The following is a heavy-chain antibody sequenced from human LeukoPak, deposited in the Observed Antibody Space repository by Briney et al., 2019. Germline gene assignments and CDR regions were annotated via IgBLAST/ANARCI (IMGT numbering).Heavy chain of an antibody. CDR2: IYYSGSS. Sequence: PSQTLSLTCTVSGGSISSSNYYWGWVRQPPGKGLEWIATIYYSGSSYYNPSLKSRVPISVDTSKNRFSLKLSSVPAADMAVYYCARLAQGSGTYGFDYWGQGTLVTVSS. CDR3: ARLAQGSGTYGFDY. J-gene: IGHJ4*02. CDR1: GGSISSSNYY. D-gene: IGHD3-10*01. V-gene: IGHV4-39*01.